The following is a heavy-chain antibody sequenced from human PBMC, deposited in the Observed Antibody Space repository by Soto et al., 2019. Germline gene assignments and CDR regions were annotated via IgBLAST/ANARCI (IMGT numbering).Heavy chain of an antibody. CDR3: ARDGVSRATYYYDGSRHARHAP. CDR2: ISAYNGNT. D-gene: IGHD3-22*01. J-gene: IGHJ1*01. CDR1: GYTFTRYG. V-gene: IGHV1-18*01. Sequence: GASVKVSCKAWGYTFTRYGSSWGRQAPGQGLEWMGWISAYNGNTNYAQKLQGRVTMTTDTSTSTAYMELRSLRSDDTAVYYCARDGVSRATYYYDGSRHARHAPRAQRTSVPGSS.